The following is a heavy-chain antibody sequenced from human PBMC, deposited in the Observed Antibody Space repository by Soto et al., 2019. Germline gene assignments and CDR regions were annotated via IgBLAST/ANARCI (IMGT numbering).Heavy chain of an antibody. CDR2: VYYGGST. J-gene: IGHJ6*02. CDR3: AGGDYYHSSGYYFYYYTIDV. D-gene: IGHD3-22*01. CDR1: GGSISSSSYY. V-gene: IGHV4-39*01. Sequence: SETLSLTCTVSGGSISSSSYYWGWIRQPPGKGLEWIGNVYYGGSTYYNPSLKSRVTISVETSKSQFSLKLSSVTTADTAVYYCAGGDYYHSSGYYFYYYTIDVWGQGTTVTVSS.